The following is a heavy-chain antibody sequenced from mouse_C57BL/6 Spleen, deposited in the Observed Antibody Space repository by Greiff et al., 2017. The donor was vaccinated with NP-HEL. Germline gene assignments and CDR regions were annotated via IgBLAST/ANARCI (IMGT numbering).Heavy chain of an antibody. CDR2: IDPETGGT. D-gene: IGHD3-1*01. J-gene: IGHJ2*01. V-gene: IGHV1-15*01. CDR3: TRAALATEY. Sequence: VQLQQSGAELVRPGASVTLSCKASGYTFTDYEMHWVKQTPVHGLEWIGAIDPETGGTAYNQKFKGKAILTADKSSSTAYMELRSLTSEDSAVYYCTRAALATEYWGQGATLTDSS. CDR1: GYTFTDYE.